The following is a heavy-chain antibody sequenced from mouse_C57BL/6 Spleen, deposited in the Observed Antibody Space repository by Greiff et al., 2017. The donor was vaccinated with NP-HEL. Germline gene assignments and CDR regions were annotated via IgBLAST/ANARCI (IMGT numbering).Heavy chain of an antibody. CDR1: GFSLTSYG. Sequence: VQLQQSGPGLVQPSQSLSITCTVSGFSLTSYGVHWVRQPPGKGLEWLGVIWSGGSTDYNAAFISRLSISKDNSKSQVFFKMNSLQADDTAIYYCAKGTLLRRTYFDVWGTGTTVTVSS. CDR3: AKGTLLRRTYFDV. D-gene: IGHD1-1*01. CDR2: IWSGGST. V-gene: IGHV2-4*01. J-gene: IGHJ1*03.